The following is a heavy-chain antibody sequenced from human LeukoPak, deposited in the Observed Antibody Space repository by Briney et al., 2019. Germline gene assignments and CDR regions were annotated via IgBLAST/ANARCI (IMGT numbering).Heavy chain of an antibody. D-gene: IGHD2-2*02. CDR3: AREGSRGYYSSTSCYTGENRY. V-gene: IGHV1-69*01. Sequence: GSSVKVSCKASGGTFSSYAISWVRQAPGQGLEWMGGIIPIFGTANYAQKFQGRVTITADESTSTAYMELSSLRSEDTAVYYCAREGSRGYYSSTSCYTGENRYWGQGTLVTVSS. CDR2: IIPIFGTA. CDR1: GGTFSSYA. J-gene: IGHJ4*02.